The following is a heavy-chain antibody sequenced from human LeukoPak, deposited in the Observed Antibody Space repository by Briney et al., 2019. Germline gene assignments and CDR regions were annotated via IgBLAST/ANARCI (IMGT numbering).Heavy chain of an antibody. V-gene: IGHV3-64D*06. CDR3: APGKFDY. CDR2: IDHNGITT. CDR1: GFTVSSNY. Sequence: GSLRLSCAASGFTVSSNYMSWVRQAPGKGLEYVSAIDHNGITTYYADSVKGRFTISRDNSKNTLYLQMSSLRTEDTAVYYCAPGKFDYWGQGTLVTVSS. J-gene: IGHJ4*02.